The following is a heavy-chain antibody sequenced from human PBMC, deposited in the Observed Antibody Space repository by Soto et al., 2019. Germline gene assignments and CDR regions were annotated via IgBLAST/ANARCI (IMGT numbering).Heavy chain of an antibody. CDR1: GYTFTSYG. V-gene: IGHV1-18*01. D-gene: IGHD3-10*01. Sequence: ASVKVSCKASGYTFTSYGISWVRQAPGLGLEWMGWISAYNGNTNYAQKLQGRVTMTTDTSTSTAYMELRSLRSDDTAVYYCARVAITLVRGVSFYYYYGMDVWGQGTTVTAP. J-gene: IGHJ6*02. CDR2: ISAYNGNT. CDR3: ARVAITLVRGVSFYYYYGMDV.